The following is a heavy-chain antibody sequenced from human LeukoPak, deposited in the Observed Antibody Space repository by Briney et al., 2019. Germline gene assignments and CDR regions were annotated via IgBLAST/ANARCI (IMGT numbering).Heavy chain of an antibody. J-gene: IGHJ4*02. D-gene: IGHD3-22*01. CDR2: MYYSGTS. CDR3: ARDRDRLDY. Sequence: SETLSLTCTVSGASVSSGSYYWSWIRQPPGKGLEWIGYMYYSGTSNYNPSLKSRVTISVDTSKNQFPLKLSSLTAADTAVYYCARDRDRLDYWGQGTLVTVSS. V-gene: IGHV4-61*01. CDR1: GASVSSGSYY.